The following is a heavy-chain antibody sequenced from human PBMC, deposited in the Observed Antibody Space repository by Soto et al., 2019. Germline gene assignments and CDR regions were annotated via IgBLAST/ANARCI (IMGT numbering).Heavy chain of an antibody. CDR1: GYTFTSYD. J-gene: IGHJ6*03. CDR2: MNPNSGNT. V-gene: IGHV1-8*01. D-gene: IGHD1-20*01. CDR3: ARMYNWNYYYYYHMDV. Sequence: ASVKVSCKASGYTFTSYDINWVRQATGQGLEWMGWMNPNSGNTGYAQKFQGRVTMTGNTSISTAYMELSSLRSEDTAVYYCARMYNWNYYYYYHMDVWGKGTTVTVSS.